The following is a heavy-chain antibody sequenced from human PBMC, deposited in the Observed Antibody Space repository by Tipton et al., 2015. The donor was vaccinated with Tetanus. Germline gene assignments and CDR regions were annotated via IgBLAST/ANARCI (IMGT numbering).Heavy chain of an antibody. Sequence: TLSLTCTVSGGSISSADYYWSWIRQPPGKGLEWIGYVSDSGSTYSNPSLRSRIIISVDTSKNQFSLSLRSVTAADTAVYFCARYKTSLVTPGKYFDSWGQGALVTVSS. J-gene: IGHJ4*02. D-gene: IGHD4-23*01. CDR1: GGSISSADYY. V-gene: IGHV4-30-4*01. CDR2: VSDSGST. CDR3: ARYKTSLVTPGKYFDS.